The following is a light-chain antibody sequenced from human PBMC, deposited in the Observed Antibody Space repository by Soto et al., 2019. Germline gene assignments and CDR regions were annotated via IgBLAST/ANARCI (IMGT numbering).Light chain of an antibody. Sequence: EIVLTQSPGTLSLSPGERATLSCRASQSVSSSYLAWYQQKPGQGPRLLISGASSRATGIPDRFSGSGSGTDFTLTISRLEPEDFAVYYCQQYGSSHRTFGQGTKVEIK. J-gene: IGKJ1*01. V-gene: IGKV3-20*01. CDR3: QQYGSSHRT. CDR1: QSVSSSY. CDR2: GAS.